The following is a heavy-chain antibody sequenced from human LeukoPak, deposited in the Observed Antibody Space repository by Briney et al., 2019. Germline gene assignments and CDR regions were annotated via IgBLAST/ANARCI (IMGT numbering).Heavy chain of an antibody. CDR3: ARGILGVIFFY. Sequence: GGSLRLSCAASTFDFGTYAMTWVRQAPGKGLEWVSSITGSGAGTSYADSVKGRFTISRDNSKNSLYLQMNSLRAEDTAVYYCARGILGVIFFYWGQGTLVTVSS. CDR1: TFDFGTYA. V-gene: IGHV3-23*01. CDR2: ITGSGAGT. J-gene: IGHJ4*02. D-gene: IGHD3-10*01.